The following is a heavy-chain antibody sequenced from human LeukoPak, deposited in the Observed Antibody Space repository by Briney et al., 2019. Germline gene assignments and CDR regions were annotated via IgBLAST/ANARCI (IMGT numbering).Heavy chain of an antibody. J-gene: IGHJ3*02. D-gene: IGHD4-11*01. V-gene: IGHV3-30*02. CDR1: GFTFSSYG. CDR3: AKDHYSTYPSRNDAFDI. CDR2: IRYDGSNK. Sequence: GGSLRLSCAASGFTFSSYGMHWVRQAPGKGLEWVAFIRYDGSNKYYADSVKGRFTISRDNSKNTLYLQMNSLRAEDMAVYYCAKDHYSTYPSRNDAFDIWGQGTMVTVSS.